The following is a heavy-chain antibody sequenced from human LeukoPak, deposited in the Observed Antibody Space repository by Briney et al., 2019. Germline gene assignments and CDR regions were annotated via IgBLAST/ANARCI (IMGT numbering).Heavy chain of an antibody. CDR1: RFSPGDHA. V-gene: IGHV3-49*04. J-gene: IGHJ6*02. Sequence: PVGSLRVSRTPPRFSPGDHAISAVSPTPGKGGWRVGFIRSKAYGGTTEYAASVKGRFTIPREDSKSIAYLQMNSLKTEDTAVYYCSRGPIQLWLHNGMDVWGQGTTVIVSS. CDR2: IRSKAYGGTT. CDR3: SRGPIQLWLHNGMDV. D-gene: IGHD5-18*01.